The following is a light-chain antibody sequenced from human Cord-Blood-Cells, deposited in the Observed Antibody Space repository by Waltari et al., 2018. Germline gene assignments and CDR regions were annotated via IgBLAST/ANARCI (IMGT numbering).Light chain of an antibody. CDR1: SSDVGGYNY. V-gene: IGLV2-14*01. CDR2: AVS. CDR3: SSYTSSSTYV. Sequence: QSALTQPASVSGSPGQSITISCTGTSSDVGGYNYVSWYQPHPGKAPKLMIYAVSRRSSGVSNRFSGSKSGNTASLTISGLQAEDAADYYCSSYTSSSTYVFGTGTKVTVL. J-gene: IGLJ1*01.